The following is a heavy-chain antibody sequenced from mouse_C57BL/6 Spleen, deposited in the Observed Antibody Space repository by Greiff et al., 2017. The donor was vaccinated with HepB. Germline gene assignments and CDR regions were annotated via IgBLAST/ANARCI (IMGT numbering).Heavy chain of an antibody. CDR2: INYDGSST. J-gene: IGHJ1*03. Sequence: DVKLVESEGGLVQPGSSMKLSCTASGFTFSDYYMAWVRQVPEKGLEWVANINYDGSSTYYLDSLKSRFIISRDNAKNILYLQMSSLKSEDTATYYCARGDGYGYWYFDVWGTGTTVTVSS. V-gene: IGHV5-16*01. D-gene: IGHD2-2*01. CDR1: GFTFSDYY. CDR3: ARGDGYGYWYFDV.